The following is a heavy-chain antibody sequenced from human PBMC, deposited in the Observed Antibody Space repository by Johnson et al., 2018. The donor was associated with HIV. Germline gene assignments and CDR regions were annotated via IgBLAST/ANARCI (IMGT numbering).Heavy chain of an antibody. J-gene: IGHJ3*02. V-gene: IGHV3-66*01. CDR1: GFTFGDYA. CDR2: IYSGGST. CDR3: AREGGGAAAAGTSDAFDI. D-gene: IGHD6-13*01. Sequence: VQLVESGGGLVQPGRSLRLSCTPSGFTFGDYAMSWVRQAPGKGLEWVSVIYSGGSTYYSDSVKGRFTISRDNSKNTLYLQMNSLRAEDTAVYYCAREGGGAAAAGTSDAFDIWGQGTMVTVSS.